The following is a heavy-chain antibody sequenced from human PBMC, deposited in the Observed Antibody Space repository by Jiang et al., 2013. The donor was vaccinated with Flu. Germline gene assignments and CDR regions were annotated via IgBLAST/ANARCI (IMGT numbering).Heavy chain of an antibody. CDR3: ARKAVAGHLFDY. J-gene: IGHJ4*02. CDR2: IYHSGST. Sequence: GGSISSSNWWSWVRPAPRKGLEWIGEIYHSGSTNYNPSLKSRVTISVDKSKNQFSLKLSSVTAADTAVYYCARKAVAGHLFDYWGQGTPVTVSS. CDR1: GGSISSSNW. D-gene: IGHD6-19*01. V-gene: IGHV4-4*02.